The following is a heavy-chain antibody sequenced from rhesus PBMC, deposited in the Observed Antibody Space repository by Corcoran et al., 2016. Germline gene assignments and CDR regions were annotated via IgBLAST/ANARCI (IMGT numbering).Heavy chain of an antibody. Sequence: EVQLVESGGGVVQPGGSLRLSCAASGFNLDDYAIYWVRQAPGKGLDRVYGIRWRGGTTYYAESVKGQFTISRDNAKNSLYLQMGSLRAEDTALYYCAAEGDYGSSFDYWGQGVLVTVSS. CDR2: IRWRGGTT. CDR3: AAEGDYGSSFDY. CDR1: GFNLDDYA. J-gene: IGHJ4*01. V-gene: IGHV3-201*01. D-gene: IGHD4-29*01.